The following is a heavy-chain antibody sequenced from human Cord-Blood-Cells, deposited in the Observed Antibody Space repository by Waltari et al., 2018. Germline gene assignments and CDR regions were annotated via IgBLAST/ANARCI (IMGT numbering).Heavy chain of an antibody. CDR3: AGYCSGGSCYY. V-gene: IGHV3-15*01. CDR1: GFTFSNAW. Sequence: EVQLVESGGGLVKPGGSLRLSCAASGFTFSNAWMSWVRQAPGKGLEWVGRIKSKTDGGTTDYAAPVKGRFTISRDDSKNTLYLQTNSLKTKDTAVYYCAGYCSGGSCYYWGQGTLVTVSS. CDR2: IKSKTDGGTT. D-gene: IGHD2-15*01. J-gene: IGHJ4*02.